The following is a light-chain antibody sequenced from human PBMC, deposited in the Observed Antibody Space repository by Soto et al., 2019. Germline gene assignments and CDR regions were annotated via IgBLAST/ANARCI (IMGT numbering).Light chain of an antibody. Sequence: DIQMTQSTSTLSASVGDRVTITCRAGQSISSWLAWYQQKPGKAPKLLIYKASSLESGVPSRFSGSGSGTEFTLTISSLQPDDFATYYCQQYNSYQYTFGQGTKVDIK. CDR1: QSISSW. V-gene: IGKV1-5*03. CDR3: QQYNSYQYT. CDR2: KAS. J-gene: IGKJ2*01.